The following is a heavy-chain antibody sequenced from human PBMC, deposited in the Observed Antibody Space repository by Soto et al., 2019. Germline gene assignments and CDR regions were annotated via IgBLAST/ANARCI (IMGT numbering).Heavy chain of an antibody. J-gene: IGHJ4*02. CDR2: IYYSGST. Sequence: QVQLQESGPGLVKPSETLSLTCTVSGGSISSYYWSWIRQPPGKGLEWIGYIYYSGSTNYNPSLKGRVTISVDTSKNQFSLTLSSVTAADTAVYYCARGGTMVRGVYDYWGQGTLVTVSS. CDR1: GGSISSYY. D-gene: IGHD3-10*01. V-gene: IGHV4-59*01. CDR3: ARGGTMVRGVYDY.